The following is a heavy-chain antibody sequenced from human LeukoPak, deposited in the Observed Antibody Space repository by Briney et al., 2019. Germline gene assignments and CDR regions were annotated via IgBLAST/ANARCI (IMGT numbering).Heavy chain of an antibody. V-gene: IGHV4-59*01. Sequence: SETLSLTCSVSGGSISRYYWSWIRQPPGKGLEWIGYIYYSGSTNYNPSLKSRVTISVDTSKNQFSLKLSSVTAADTAVYYCAREYCGGDCYKFSWFDPWGQGTLVTVSS. D-gene: IGHD2-21*01. J-gene: IGHJ5*02. CDR3: AREYCGGDCYKFSWFDP. CDR2: IYYSGST. CDR1: GGSISRYY.